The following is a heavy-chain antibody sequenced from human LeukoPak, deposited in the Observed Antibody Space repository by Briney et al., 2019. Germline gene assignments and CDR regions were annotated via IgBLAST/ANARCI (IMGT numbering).Heavy chain of an antibody. CDR2: IYHSGST. V-gene: IGHV4-38-2*02. CDR3: ARRAYSAAYWKHFDY. J-gene: IGHJ4*02. CDR1: GYSISSGYY. D-gene: IGHD1-1*01. Sequence: SETLSLTCTVSGYSISSGYYWGWIRQPPGKGLEWIGSIYHSGSTSYNPSLKSRVTISVDTSKNQFSLKLNSVTAADTAVYFCARRAYSAAYWKHFDYWGQGTLVTVSS.